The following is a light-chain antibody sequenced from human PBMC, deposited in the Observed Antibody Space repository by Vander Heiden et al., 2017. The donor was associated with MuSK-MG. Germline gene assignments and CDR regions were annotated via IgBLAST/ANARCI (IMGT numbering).Light chain of an antibody. CDR2: GTS. CDR3: QLRWA. V-gene: IGKV1-39*01. Sequence: DIQMTQSPSSLSASVGDRVTITCRANQNISSYLNWYQQKPGKAPNLLIYGTSSLQSGLQSSFSGSGSGTDFTRAISSMQPEDFATYDCQLRWAFGQGTKVEV. J-gene: IGKJ1*01. CDR1: QNISSY.